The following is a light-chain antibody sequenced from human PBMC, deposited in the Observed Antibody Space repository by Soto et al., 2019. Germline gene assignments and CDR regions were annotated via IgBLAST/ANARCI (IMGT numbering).Light chain of an antibody. CDR1: HNVNNN. CDR3: QQYTNWPRT. J-gene: IGKJ1*01. V-gene: IGKV3-15*01. CDR2: VAS. Sequence: IVMTQSPATLSVSPGERATLSCRASHNVNNNLAWYQQKPGQAPRLHIYVASTRATGIAARFSDSGSGTEFALYISSVRSEAFAVYFCQQYTNWPRTFGQGTKVDIK.